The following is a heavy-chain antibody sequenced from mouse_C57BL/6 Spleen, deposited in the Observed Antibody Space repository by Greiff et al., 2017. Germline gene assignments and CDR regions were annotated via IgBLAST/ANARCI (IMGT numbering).Heavy chain of an antibody. CDR2: INPNNGDT. Sequence: VQLQQSGPELVKPGASVKMSCKASGYTFTNYCMHWVKQRPGKGLEWIGDINPNNGDTSYNQKFKGKATLTADKSSSTAYMELRSLTSEDSAVYSCARHYYEYDGYAMDYWGQGTSLTVSS. CDR1: GYTFTNYC. CDR3: ARHYYEYDGYAMDY. J-gene: IGHJ4*01. V-gene: IGHV1-26*01. D-gene: IGHD2-4*01.